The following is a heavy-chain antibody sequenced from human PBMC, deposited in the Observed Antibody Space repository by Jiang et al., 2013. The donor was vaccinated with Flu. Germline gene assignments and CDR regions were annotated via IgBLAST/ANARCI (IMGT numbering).Heavy chain of an antibody. CDR1: NAW. CDR2: IKRKLDGGTA. D-gene: IGHD4-17*01. V-gene: IGHV3-15*07. J-gene: IGHJ4*02. CDR3: TTNYGDYFWSSFDF. Sequence: NAWMHWVRPGVQGRGVEWVGRIKRKLDGGTADYAAPVKGRFTVSRDDSKSTLYLEMNSLKTEDTAVYYCTTNYGDYFWSSFDFWGQGTLVTVSS.